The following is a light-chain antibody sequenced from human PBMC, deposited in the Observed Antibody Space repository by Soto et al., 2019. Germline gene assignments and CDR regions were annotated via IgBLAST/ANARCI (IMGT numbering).Light chain of an antibody. Sequence: DIQMTQSPSSLSASVGDRVTITCEAIQDISTYLNWYQQKPGKAPKLLIYDASNLETGVPSRFSGSGSGTDFTFTISSLQPEDIATYYCQQFEDFPRAIIFGQGTRLENK. J-gene: IGKJ5*01. V-gene: IGKV1-33*01. CDR2: DAS. CDR1: QDISTY. CDR3: QQFEDFPRAII.